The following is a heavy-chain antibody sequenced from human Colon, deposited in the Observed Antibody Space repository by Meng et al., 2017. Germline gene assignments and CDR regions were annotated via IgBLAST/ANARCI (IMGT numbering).Heavy chain of an antibody. CDR2: ISGYNGNT. D-gene: IGHD3-22*01. CDR3: ARAAYYDSSGLQSIGY. Sequence: ASVKVSCKASGYTFTSYGISWVRQAPGQGLEWMGWISGYNGNTQYAQNLQDRVTMTTDTSTSTAYMELRSLRSDDTAVYYCARAAYYDSSGLQSIGYWGQGTLVT. J-gene: IGHJ4*02. V-gene: IGHV1-18*01. CDR1: GYTFTSYG.